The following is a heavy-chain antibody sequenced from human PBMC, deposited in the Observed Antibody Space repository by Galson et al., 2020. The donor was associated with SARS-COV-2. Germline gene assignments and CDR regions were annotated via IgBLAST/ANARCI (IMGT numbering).Heavy chain of an antibody. CDR2: IYTSGST. CDR3: ARDRVYYYGSGTLRYHNWFDP. CDR1: GGSISSYY. D-gene: IGHD3-10*01. V-gene: IGHV4-4*07. Sequence: SETLSLTCTVSGGSISSYYWSWIRQPAGKGLEWIGRIYTSGSTNYNPSLKSRVTMSVDTSKNQFSLKLSSVTAADTAVYYCARDRVYYYGSGTLRYHNWFDPWGQGTLVTVSS. J-gene: IGHJ5*02.